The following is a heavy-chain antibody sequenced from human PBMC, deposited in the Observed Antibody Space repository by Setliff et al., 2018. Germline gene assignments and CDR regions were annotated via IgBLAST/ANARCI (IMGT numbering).Heavy chain of an antibody. D-gene: IGHD3-3*01. Sequence: SVKVSCKASGYTFTSYAMHWVRQAPGQGLEWMGGIIPIFGTANYAQKFQGRVTITTDESTSTAYMELSSLRSEDTAVYYCARAPLLFGLVIADGMDVWGQGTTVTVSS. CDR1: GYTFTSYA. J-gene: IGHJ6*02. CDR2: IIPIFGTA. V-gene: IGHV1-69*05. CDR3: ARAPLLFGLVIADGMDV.